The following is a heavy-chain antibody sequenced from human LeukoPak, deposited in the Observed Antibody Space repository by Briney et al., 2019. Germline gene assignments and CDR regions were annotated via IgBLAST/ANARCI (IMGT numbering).Heavy chain of an antibody. J-gene: IGHJ4*02. CDR1: GFSFSSYA. CDR3: AKYMQRTAFDYFDY. CDR2: ISGGGGST. Sequence: PGGSLRLSCAASGFSFSSYAMSWVRQAPGKGLEWVSGISGGGGSTYYADSVKGRFTISRDNSKNTLSLQMNSLRAEDTAVFYCAKYMQRTAFDYFDYWGQGTLVTVSS. D-gene: IGHD6-25*01. V-gene: IGHV3-23*01.